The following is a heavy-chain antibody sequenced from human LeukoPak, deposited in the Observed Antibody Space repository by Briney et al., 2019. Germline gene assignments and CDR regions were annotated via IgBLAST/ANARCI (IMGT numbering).Heavy chain of an antibody. CDR2: INPNSGDT. CDR1: GYTFTGYY. Sequence: ASVKVSCKASGYTFTGYYMHWVRQAPGQGLEWMGWINPNSGDTSCVQKFQGRVTMTSDTSISTAYMELSGLTSDDTAMYFCARDHNGRYFLFDFWGQGTLVTVSS. V-gene: IGHV1-2*02. D-gene: IGHD1-26*01. J-gene: IGHJ4*02. CDR3: ARDHNGRYFLFDF.